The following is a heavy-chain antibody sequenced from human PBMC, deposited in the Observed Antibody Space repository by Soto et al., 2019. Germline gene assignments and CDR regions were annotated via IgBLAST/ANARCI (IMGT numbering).Heavy chain of an antibody. Sequence: PSETLCLTCTVSGGSISSYYWSWIRQPPGKGLEWIGYIYYTGTTNYNPSLKSRVTISVDTSKNQFSLKLSSVTTADTAVYYCARSVFPWGQGTLVTVSS. J-gene: IGHJ5*02. CDR1: GGSISSYY. CDR2: IYYTGTT. V-gene: IGHV4-59*01. CDR3: ARSVFP.